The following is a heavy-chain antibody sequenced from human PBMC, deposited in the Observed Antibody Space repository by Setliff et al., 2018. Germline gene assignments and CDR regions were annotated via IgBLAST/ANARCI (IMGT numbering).Heavy chain of an antibody. V-gene: IGHV1-46*01. CDR1: GYTFTTYY. J-gene: IGHJ4*02. CDR2: ISPSGGST. CDR3: ARRRYYYDSSGYRWGGFYFDY. Sequence: ASVKVSCKASGYTFTTYYFHWVRQAPGQGLEWMGIISPSGGSTSYAQKFQDRVTMTRDTSTSTVCMELSRLRSDDTAVYYCARRRYYYDSSGYRWGGFYFDYWGQGTLVTVSS. D-gene: IGHD3-22*01.